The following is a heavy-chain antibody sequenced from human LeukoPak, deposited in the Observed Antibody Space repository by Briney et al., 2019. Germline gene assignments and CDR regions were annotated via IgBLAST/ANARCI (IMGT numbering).Heavy chain of an antibody. CDR1: GFAFSNYA. J-gene: IGHJ4*02. CDR3: AKGPPNNSQGYLDY. V-gene: IGHV3-23*01. Sequence: GGSLRLSCTASGFAFSNYAMTWVRQAPGKGLEWVSAISRSGVHTYYADSAKGRFTISRDNSKNTLYLQMNSLRAEDTAVYSCAKGPPNNSQGYLDYWGQGTLVTVSS. CDR2: ISRSGVHT. D-gene: IGHD1-14*01.